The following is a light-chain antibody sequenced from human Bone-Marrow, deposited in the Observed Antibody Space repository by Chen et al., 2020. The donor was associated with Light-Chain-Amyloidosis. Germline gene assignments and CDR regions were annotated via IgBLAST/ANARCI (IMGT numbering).Light chain of an antibody. J-gene: IGKJ1*01. V-gene: IGKV1-27*01. Sequence: DIQMTQSPSSLSASVGDRVTITCRASQGIASYLAWYQQKPGKVPKLLIYAATTLQSGVPSRFSSSGSGADFTLTISSLPPEEVATYYCQNYNSAPRAFGQGTKVEI. CDR2: AAT. CDR3: QNYNSAPRA. CDR1: QGIASY.